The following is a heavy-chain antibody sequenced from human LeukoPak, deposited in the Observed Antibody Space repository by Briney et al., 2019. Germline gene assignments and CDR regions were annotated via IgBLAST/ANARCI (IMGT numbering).Heavy chain of an antibody. Sequence: GGSLRLSCEASGFTFSVYYMSWIRPPPGKRLECVSYISSSGSTTYYADSVKGRFTISRENAKNSLYLQMNSMRAEDTAVYYCARGPRIPVAGTINYWGQGALVTVSS. CDR3: ARGPRIPVAGTINY. V-gene: IGHV3-11*01. J-gene: IGHJ4*02. D-gene: IGHD6-19*01. CDR2: ISSSGSTT. CDR1: GFTFSVYY.